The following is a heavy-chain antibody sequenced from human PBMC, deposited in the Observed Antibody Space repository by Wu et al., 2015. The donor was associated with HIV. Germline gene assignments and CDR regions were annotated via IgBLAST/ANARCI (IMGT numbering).Heavy chain of an antibody. J-gene: IGHJ4*02. CDR1: GGTFSSYA. Sequence: QGRLKQFGPQVKKPGSSVRVSCKASGGTFSSYAFSWVRQAPGQGLEWMGGIIPISKTADYAQKFQGRVTITADESTRTIYMALTGLRSEDTAIYFCARDLLWGEDFWGQGTLVTVST. D-gene: IGHD2-21*01. V-gene: IGHV1-69*01. CDR3: ARDLLWGEDF. CDR2: IIPISKTA.